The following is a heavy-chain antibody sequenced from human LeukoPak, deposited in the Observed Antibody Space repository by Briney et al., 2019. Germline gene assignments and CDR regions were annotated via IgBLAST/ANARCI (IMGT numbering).Heavy chain of an antibody. V-gene: IGHV3-74*01. Sequence: PGGSLRLSCAASGFTFSSYWMHWVRQAPGKGLVWVSHISSDVSTTSYADSVKGRFTISRDNAKNTLYLQMNSLRAEDTAVYYCARGPFSANYYVGDQWGQGTLATVSS. D-gene: IGHD1-26*01. CDR1: GFTFSSYW. CDR2: ISSDVSTT. CDR3: ARGPFSANYYVGDQ. J-gene: IGHJ4*02.